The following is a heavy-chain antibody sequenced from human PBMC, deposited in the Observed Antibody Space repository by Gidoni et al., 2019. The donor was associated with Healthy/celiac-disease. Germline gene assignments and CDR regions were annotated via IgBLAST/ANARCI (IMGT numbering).Heavy chain of an antibody. CDR3: ARDRAHYDFWSRGMDV. J-gene: IGHJ6*02. D-gene: IGHD3-3*01. V-gene: IGHV3-11*05. Sequence: QVQLVESGGGLVKPGGSLRLSCAASGFTFSDYYRSWIRQAPGKGLEWVSYISSSSSYTNYADSVKGRFTISRDNAKNSLYLQMNSLRAEDTAVYYCARDRAHYDFWSRGMDVWGQGTTVTVSS. CDR2: ISSSSSYT. CDR1: GFTFSDYY.